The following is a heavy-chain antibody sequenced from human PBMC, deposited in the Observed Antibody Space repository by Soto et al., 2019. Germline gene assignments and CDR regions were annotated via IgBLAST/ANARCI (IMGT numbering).Heavy chain of an antibody. CDR2: IIPNSSNT. V-gene: IGHV1-8*02. CDR1: RCTFSSYA. CDR3: ARGKFDYGDYGGDYYYYMDV. D-gene: IGHD4-17*01. J-gene: IGHJ6*03. Sequence: AVKVSCKASRCTFSSYASSSVRQAPGQGLHWMGGIIPNSSNTGYAQKFQGRVTMTRNTSISTAYMELSSLRSEDTAVYYCARGKFDYGDYGGDYYYYMDVWGKGTTVTVSS.